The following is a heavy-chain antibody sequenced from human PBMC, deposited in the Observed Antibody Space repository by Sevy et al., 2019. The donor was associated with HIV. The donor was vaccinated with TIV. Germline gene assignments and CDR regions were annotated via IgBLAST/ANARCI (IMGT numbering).Heavy chain of an antibody. J-gene: IGHJ4*02. CDR1: GFTFSGSA. Sequence: GGSLRLSCAVSGFTFSGSAMDWVRHTSGKGLEWLGRIRNQANNYTTTYAASVKGRFVISRDDSKNTAYLHMSNLKSEDTAVYYCTSGIAVVGTVYFDYWGRGTLATVSS. V-gene: IGHV3-73*01. D-gene: IGHD6-19*01. CDR2: IRNQANNYTT. CDR3: TSGIAVVGTVYFDY.